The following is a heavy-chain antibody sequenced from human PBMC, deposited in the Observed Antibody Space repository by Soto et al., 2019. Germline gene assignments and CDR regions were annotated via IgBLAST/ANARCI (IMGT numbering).Heavy chain of an antibody. V-gene: IGHV4-39*01. J-gene: IGHJ4*02. CDR1: GDSIISSSYY. CDR2: ISYRGST. Sequence: SETLSLTCLVSGDSIISSSYYWGWIRQPPGKGLEWIGSISYRGSTYYNPSLKSRVIISVDTSKNQLSLKVSSVTAADTAVYFCARLYSGTRPPDYWGQGTLVTVSS. D-gene: IGHD1-26*01. CDR3: ARLYSGTRPPDY.